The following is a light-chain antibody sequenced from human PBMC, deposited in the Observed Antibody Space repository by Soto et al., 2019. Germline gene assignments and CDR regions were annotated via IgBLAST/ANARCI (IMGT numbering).Light chain of an antibody. CDR3: SSYADRSNSCR. CDR1: SSDVVSYNY. Sequence: QSALTQPPSASGSPGQSVTISCTGTSSDVVSYNYVSWYQQHPARAPKLMIYEVSKRPSGVPDRFSASKSGNTASLTVSGLQAEDEADDYCSSYADRSNSCRFGGGTKLTVL. V-gene: IGLV2-8*01. J-gene: IGLJ2*01. CDR2: EVS.